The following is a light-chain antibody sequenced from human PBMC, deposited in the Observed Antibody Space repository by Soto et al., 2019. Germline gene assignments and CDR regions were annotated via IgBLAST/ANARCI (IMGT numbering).Light chain of an antibody. CDR2: GNN. CDR1: SSNIGAGYD. CDR3: QSYDNSLSAWV. V-gene: IGLV1-40*01. Sequence: QLVLTQPPSVSGAPGQRVTISCTGSSSNIGAGYDVHWYQQLPGTAPKLLIYGNNNRPSGVPDRFSGSKSGTSASLAISGLRPEDEADYYCQSYDNSLSAWVFGGGTKVTVL. J-gene: IGLJ3*02.